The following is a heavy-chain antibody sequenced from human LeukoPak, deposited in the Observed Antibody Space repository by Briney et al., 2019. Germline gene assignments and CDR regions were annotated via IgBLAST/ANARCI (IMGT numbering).Heavy chain of an antibody. CDR2: FDPEDGET. J-gene: IGHJ4*02. Sequence: GSVKVSCKVSGYTLTELSMHWVRQAPGKGLEWMGGFDPEDGETIYAQKFQGRVTMTEDTSTDTAYMELSSLRSEDTAVYYCATVGFLEWLSRERYYFDYWGQGTLVTVSS. CDR1: GYTLTELS. D-gene: IGHD3-3*01. V-gene: IGHV1-24*01. CDR3: ATVGFLEWLSRERYYFDY.